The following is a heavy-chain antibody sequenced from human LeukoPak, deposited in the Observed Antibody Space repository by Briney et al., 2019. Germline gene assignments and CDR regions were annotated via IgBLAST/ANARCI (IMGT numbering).Heavy chain of an antibody. CDR2: IWYDGSNK. V-gene: IGHV3-33*01. D-gene: IGHD3-10*01. CDR3: ARTTHSGSYYNYFDY. CDR1: GFTFSSYG. Sequence: PGGSLRLSCAASGFTFSSYGMHWVRQAPGKGLEWVAVIWYDGSNKYYADSAKGRFTISRDNSKNTLYLQMNSLRTEDTAVYYCARTTHSGSYYNYFDYWGQGTLVTVSS. J-gene: IGHJ4*02.